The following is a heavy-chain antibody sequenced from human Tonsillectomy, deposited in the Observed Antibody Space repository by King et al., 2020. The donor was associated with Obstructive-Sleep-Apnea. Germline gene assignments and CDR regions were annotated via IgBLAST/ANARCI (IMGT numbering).Heavy chain of an antibody. CDR2: ISYDGSNK. J-gene: IGHJ4*02. CDR1: GFTFSSHG. V-gene: IGHV3-30*03. CDR3: ARDLGYCSGGNCHTPGY. D-gene: IGHD2-15*01. Sequence: VQLVESGGGVVQPGRSLRLSCAASGFTFSSHGLHWVRQAPGKGLEWVAVISYDGSNKYYVDSVKGRFTIPRDNSKNTLYLQMSSLRAEDTAVYYCARDLGYCSGGNCHTPGYWGQGTLVTVSS.